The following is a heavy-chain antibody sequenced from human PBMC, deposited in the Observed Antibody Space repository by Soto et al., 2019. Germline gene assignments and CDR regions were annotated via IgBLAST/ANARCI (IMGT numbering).Heavy chain of an antibody. CDR3: AREGGYCSGGTCAFDY. CDR2: INPNTGGT. CDR1: GYIFTGYH. J-gene: IGHJ4*02. D-gene: IGHD2-15*01. Sequence: QVQLAQSGAEVKKPGASMKVSCKASGYIFTGYHMHWVRQAPGQGLEWMGWINPNTGGTNFAQKFQGRVTMTRDTSISTDYMELSRLRSDDTAVYYCAREGGYCSGGTCAFDYWGQGTLVTVSS. V-gene: IGHV1-2*02.